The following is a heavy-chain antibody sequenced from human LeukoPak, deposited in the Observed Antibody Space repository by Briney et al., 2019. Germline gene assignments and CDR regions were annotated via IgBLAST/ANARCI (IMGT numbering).Heavy chain of an antibody. D-gene: IGHD3-10*01. CDR3: GGSGSYFADYYYYYYMDV. CDR2: INPSGGST. Sequence: ASVKVSCKASGYTFTSHHMHWVRQAPGQGLEWMGIINPSGGSTNYAQKFQGRVTITADESTSTAYMELSSLRSEDTAVYYCGGSGSYFADYYYYYYMDVWGKGTTVTISS. V-gene: IGHV1-46*01. J-gene: IGHJ6*03. CDR1: GYTFTSHH.